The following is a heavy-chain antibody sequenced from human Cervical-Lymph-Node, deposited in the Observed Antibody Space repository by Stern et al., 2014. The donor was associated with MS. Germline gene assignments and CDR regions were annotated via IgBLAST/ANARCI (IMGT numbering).Heavy chain of an antibody. J-gene: IGHJ6*03. V-gene: IGHV1-45*02. Sequence: QVQLVQSGAEVKKTGSSVKVSCKASGYTFTYRYLHWVRQAPGQALEWMGWVTPYNGNTNYAQRFQDRVTISRDMSLSTAYMELSSLRSDDTAIYYCARSALYDDSGTYNMDVWGQGTTVTVSS. CDR2: VTPYNGNT. CDR3: ARSALYDDSGTYNMDV. CDR1: GYTFTYRY. D-gene: IGHD1-1*01.